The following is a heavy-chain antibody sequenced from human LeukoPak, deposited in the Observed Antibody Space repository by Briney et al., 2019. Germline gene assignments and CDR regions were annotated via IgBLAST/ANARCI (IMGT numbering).Heavy chain of an antibody. Sequence: GGSLRLSCEASGFTFSTYNMNWVRQAPGKRLEWVSSITSTSSYVFYADSVKGRFTISRDNAKNSLYLQMNSLRAEDTAVYYCARAAYDSSGYYYLNYYYYYMDVWGKGTTVTISS. D-gene: IGHD3-22*01. CDR1: GFTFSTYN. CDR2: ITSTSSYV. J-gene: IGHJ6*03. CDR3: ARAAYDSSGYYYLNYYYYYMDV. V-gene: IGHV3-21*04.